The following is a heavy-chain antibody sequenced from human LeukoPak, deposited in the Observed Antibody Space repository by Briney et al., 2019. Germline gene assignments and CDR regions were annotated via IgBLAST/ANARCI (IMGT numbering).Heavy chain of an antibody. CDR3: AKDMVLWFGEYDY. D-gene: IGHD3-10*01. J-gene: IGHJ4*02. V-gene: IGHV3-23*01. Sequence: QPRGSLRLPCAASGFPFSSYAMSWVRQAPGKGLEWVSATSGSGGSTYYADSVKGRFTISRDNSKNTLYLQMISPRAEDTAVYYCAKDMVLWFGEYDYWGQGTLVTVSS. CDR2: TSGSGGST. CDR1: GFPFSSYA.